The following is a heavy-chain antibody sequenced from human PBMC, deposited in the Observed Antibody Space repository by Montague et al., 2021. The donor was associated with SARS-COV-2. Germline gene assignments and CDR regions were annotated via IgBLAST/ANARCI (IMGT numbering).Heavy chain of an antibody. Sequence: SETLSLTCAVYGGSFSDYFWSWIRQPPGKGLEWIGEINHSESINYNPSLKTRVNISVDTSTKQFSLKVTSVSAADTAVYYCARDNGGGSDWYFDLWGRGTLVTVSS. CDR1: GGSFSDYF. CDR2: INHSESI. CDR3: ARDNGGGSDWYFDL. D-gene: IGHD3-16*01. J-gene: IGHJ2*01. V-gene: IGHV4-34*01.